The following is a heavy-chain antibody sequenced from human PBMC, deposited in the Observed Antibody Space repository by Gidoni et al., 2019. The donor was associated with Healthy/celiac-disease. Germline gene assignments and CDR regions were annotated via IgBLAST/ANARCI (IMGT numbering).Heavy chain of an antibody. CDR2: INPNSGGT. Sequence: QVQLVPSGAEVKKPGASWKGSCKASGYTFTGYYMHWVRQAPGQGFEWMGWINPNSGGTNYAQKFQGRVTMTRDTSISTAYMELSRLRSDDTAVYYCASSIAAAGTVDYWGQGTLVTVSS. J-gene: IGHJ4*02. V-gene: IGHV1-2*02. D-gene: IGHD6-13*01. CDR1: GYTFTGYY. CDR3: ASSIAAAGTVDY.